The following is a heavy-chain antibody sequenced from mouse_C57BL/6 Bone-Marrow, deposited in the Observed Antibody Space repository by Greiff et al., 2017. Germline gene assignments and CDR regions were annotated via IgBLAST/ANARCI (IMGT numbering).Heavy chain of an antibody. CDR2: IYPSDSET. Sequence: QVQLQQSGAELVRPGSSVKLSCKASGYTFTSYWMDWVKQRPGQGLEWIGNIYPSDSETHYNQKFKDKATLTVDKSSSTAYMQLSSLTSEDSAVYYCARKGDLTTPLFDYWGQGTTLTVSS. V-gene: IGHV1-61*01. D-gene: IGHD1-1*01. J-gene: IGHJ2*01. CDR3: ARKGDLTTPLFDY. CDR1: GYTFTSYW.